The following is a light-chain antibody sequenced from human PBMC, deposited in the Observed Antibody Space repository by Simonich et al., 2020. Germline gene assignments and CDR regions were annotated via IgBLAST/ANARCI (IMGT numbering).Light chain of an antibody. Sequence: DIQLTQSPSFLSASVGDRVTITCRASQGISSYLAWYQQTPGKAPKLLIYAASTLQSGVPSRFSGSGSGTEFTLTISSLQPEDVATYYCQQLNSYPWTFGQGTKVEIK. CDR1: QGISSY. CDR2: AAS. V-gene: IGKV1-9*01. J-gene: IGKJ1*01. CDR3: QQLNSYPWT.